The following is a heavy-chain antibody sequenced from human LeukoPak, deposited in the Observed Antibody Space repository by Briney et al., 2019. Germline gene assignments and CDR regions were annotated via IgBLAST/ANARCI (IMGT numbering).Heavy chain of an antibody. D-gene: IGHD1-26*01. CDR3: AREGWDLNALDI. CDR1: GFTFSSYE. V-gene: IGHV3-48*03. CDR2: ISSRSSNK. Sequence: GGSLRLSCAASGFTFSSYEMNWVRQAPGKGLEWVSYISSRSSNKYYADSVKGRFTISRDNAKNSLYLQMDSLRADDTAVYYCAREGWDLNALDIWGQGTMVTVSP. J-gene: IGHJ3*02.